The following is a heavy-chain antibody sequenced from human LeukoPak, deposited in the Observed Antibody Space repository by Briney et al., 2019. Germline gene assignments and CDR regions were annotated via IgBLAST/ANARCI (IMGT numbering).Heavy chain of an antibody. CDR2: IRYDGSTK. J-gene: IGHJ4*02. Sequence: GGSLRLSCAASGFTFTSFGMHWVRQAPGKGLEWVAFIRYDGSTKYYTDSVKGRFTISRDDAKNSLYLQMNSLRAEDTALYYCARIGIYGDFGRYFDYWGQGTLVTVSS. CDR3: ARIGIYGDFGRYFDY. D-gene: IGHD4-17*01. CDR1: GFTFTSFG. V-gene: IGHV3-30*02.